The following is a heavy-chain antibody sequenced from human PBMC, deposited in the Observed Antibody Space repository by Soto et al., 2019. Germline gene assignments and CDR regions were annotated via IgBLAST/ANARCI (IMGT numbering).Heavy chain of an antibody. Sequence: QVQLQQSGPGLVRPSETLSLTCTVSGDSISRYYWSWIRQSPGKGLEWIGYIYDGGSTRYNPSLRSRVTISADTSENQFSLKLSSVTAADTAVYYCAREGLGGEKDYWGQGTLVTVSS. CDR3: AREGLGGEKDY. V-gene: IGHV4-59*01. CDR1: GDSISRYY. CDR2: IYDGGST. J-gene: IGHJ4*02. D-gene: IGHD7-27*01.